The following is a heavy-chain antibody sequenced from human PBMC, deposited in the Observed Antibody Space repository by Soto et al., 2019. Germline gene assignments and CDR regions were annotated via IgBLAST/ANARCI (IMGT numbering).Heavy chain of an antibody. J-gene: IGHJ4*01. CDR1: GYTLSELS. V-gene: IGHV1-24*01. D-gene: IGHD3-10*01. CDR2: FDPEDGET. CDR3: ATGLVNYYGSGDPGSSGLFDY. Sequence: GDSVRVDCKIAGYTLSELSMQWVRQAKGKGLEWMGGFDPEDGETIYAQKFQGRVTMTEDTSTDTAYMELSSLRSEDTAVYYCATGLVNYYGSGDPGSSGLFDYWGHGTLVTVSS.